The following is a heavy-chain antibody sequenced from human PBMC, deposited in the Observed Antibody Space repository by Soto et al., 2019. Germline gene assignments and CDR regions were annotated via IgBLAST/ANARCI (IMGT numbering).Heavy chain of an antibody. D-gene: IGHD6-19*01. CDR2: IYYSGST. CDR3: ARVAVAGTRVDY. J-gene: IGHJ4*02. Sequence: PSETLSLTCTVSGGSISSGDYYWSWIRQPPGKGLEWIGYIYYSGSTYYNPSLKSRVTISVDTSKNQFSLKLSSVTAADTAVYYCARVAVAGTRVDYSGQGTLVTVSS. CDR1: GGSISSGDYY. V-gene: IGHV4-30-4*01.